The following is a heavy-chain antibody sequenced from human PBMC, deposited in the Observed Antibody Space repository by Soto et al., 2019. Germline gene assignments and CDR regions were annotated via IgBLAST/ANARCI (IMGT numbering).Heavy chain of an antibody. J-gene: IGHJ4*02. D-gene: IGHD4-17*01. CDR3: ARGVTTVTTIDY. CDR2: IYHSGST. CDR1: GGSISSGGYS. V-gene: IGHV4-30-2*01. Sequence: SETLSLTCAVSGGSISSGGYSGSWIRQPPGKGLEWIGYIYHSGSTYYNPSLKSRVTISVDRSKNQFSLKLSSVTAADTAVYYCARGVTTVTTIDYWGQGTLVTVSS.